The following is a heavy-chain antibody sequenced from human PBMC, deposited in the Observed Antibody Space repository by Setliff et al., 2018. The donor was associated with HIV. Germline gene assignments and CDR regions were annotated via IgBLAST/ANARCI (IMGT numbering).Heavy chain of an antibody. D-gene: IGHD6-19*01. CDR2: ISGGADST. CDR1: GFTFNSYA. Sequence: QPGGSLRLSCAASGFTFNSYAMSWVRQAPGKGLEWVSAISGGADSTYYADSVRGRFTISRDNSKNTLFLQVNSLRAEDTAVYYCAKTNSGWHYFDDWGQGILVTVSS. CDR3: AKTNSGWHYFDD. J-gene: IGHJ4*02. V-gene: IGHV3-23*01.